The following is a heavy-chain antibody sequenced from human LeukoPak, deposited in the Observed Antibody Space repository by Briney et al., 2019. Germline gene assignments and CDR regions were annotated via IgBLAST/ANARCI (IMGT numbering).Heavy chain of an antibody. Sequence: PGGSLRLSCAASGFTFTSYSMSWVRQAPGKGLEWVSGTSDRGDYTYYADSVKGRLTISRDNSKDTLFLQMNGLRAEDTAVYYCAREGPRGNSQFDYWGQGTLVTVSS. J-gene: IGHJ4*02. CDR2: TSDRGDYT. D-gene: IGHD2/OR15-2a*01. CDR1: GFTFTSYS. V-gene: IGHV3-23*01. CDR3: AREGPRGNSQFDY.